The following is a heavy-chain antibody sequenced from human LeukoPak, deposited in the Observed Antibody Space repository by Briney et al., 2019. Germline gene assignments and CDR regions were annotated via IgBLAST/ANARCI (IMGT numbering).Heavy chain of an antibody. CDR2: ISSDRTTI. CDR3: AGQKGMDY. J-gene: IGHJ4*02. V-gene: IGHV3-48*02. CDR1: GFTFSSYT. Sequence: PGGSLRLFCAASGFTFSSYTMSWVRQAPGKGLEWVSSISSDRTTIFYADSVKGRFTISRDNAQNSLYLQMNSLRDEDTAVYYCAGQKGMDYWGQGTLVIVSP.